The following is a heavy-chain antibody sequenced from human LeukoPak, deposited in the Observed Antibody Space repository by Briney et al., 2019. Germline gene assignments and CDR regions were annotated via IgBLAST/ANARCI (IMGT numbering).Heavy chain of an antibody. CDR2: INWNSGST. J-gene: IGHJ6*03. V-gene: IGHV3-20*04. CDR3: ARDRVLTGYNPRMAYYYMDV. CDR1: GVTFDDYG. D-gene: IGHD3-9*01. Sequence: GGSLRLSCAASGVTFDDYGISWVRQAPGKGLEWVSGINWNSGSTGYADSVKGRFTISRDNAKNSLYLQMNSLRAEDTALYYCARDRVLTGYNPRMAYYYMDVWGKGTTVTVSS.